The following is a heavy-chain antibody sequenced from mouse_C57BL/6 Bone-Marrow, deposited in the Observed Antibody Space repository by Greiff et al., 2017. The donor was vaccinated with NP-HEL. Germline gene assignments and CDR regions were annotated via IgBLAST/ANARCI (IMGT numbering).Heavy chain of an antibody. CDR2: ISYSGST. V-gene: IGHV3-1*01. D-gene: IGHD1-3*01. CDR1: GYSITSGYD. CDR3: AREEGKGGFAY. J-gene: IGHJ3*01. Sequence: VQLKESGPGMVKPSQSLSLTCTVTGYSITSGYDWHWIRHFPGNKLEWMGYISYSGSTNYNPSLKSRISITHDTSKNHFFLKLNSVTTEDTATYYCAREEGKGGFAYWGQGTLVTVSA.